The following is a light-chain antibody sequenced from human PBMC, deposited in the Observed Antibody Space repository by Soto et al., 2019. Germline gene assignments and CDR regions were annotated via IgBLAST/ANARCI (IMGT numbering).Light chain of an antibody. V-gene: IGKV1-5*03. Sequence: IQMTQSPSSLSASVGDRFTITCRASQSISSWLAWYQQKPGKAPKLLIYKASTLKSGVPSRFSGSGSGTEFTLTISSLQPDDFATYYCQHYNSYSEEFGQGTKVDIK. CDR3: QHYNSYSEE. J-gene: IGKJ1*01. CDR1: QSISSW. CDR2: KAS.